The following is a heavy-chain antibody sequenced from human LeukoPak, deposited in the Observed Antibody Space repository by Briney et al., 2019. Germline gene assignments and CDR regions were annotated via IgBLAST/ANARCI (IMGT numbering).Heavy chain of an antibody. CDR2: ISYSGST. J-gene: IGHJ4*02. CDR3: ARYSHDSGNYQHYFDD. Sequence: PSETLSLTCTVSGGTISNYYWNWIRQPPGKGLEWIGYISYSGSTNYNPSLKSRVTISVDTSKNQFSLRLSSVTAADTAVYYCARYSHDSGNYQHYFDDWGQGTLVTVSS. D-gene: IGHD3-10*01. V-gene: IGHV4-59*08. CDR1: GGTISNYY.